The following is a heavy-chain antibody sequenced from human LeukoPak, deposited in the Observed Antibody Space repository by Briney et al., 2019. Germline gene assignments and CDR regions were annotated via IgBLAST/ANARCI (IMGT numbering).Heavy chain of an antibody. Sequence: PSETLSLTCAVYGGSFSGYYWSWIRQPPGKGLEWIGEINHSGSTNYNPSLKSRVTISVDTSKNQFSLKLSSVTAADTAVYYCAKDEVTSTSQHQLAWYFDHWGQGTLVTVSS. CDR2: INHSGST. CDR1: GGSFSGYY. V-gene: IGHV4-34*01. CDR3: AKDEVTSTSQHQLAWYFDH. J-gene: IGHJ4*02. D-gene: IGHD1-1*01.